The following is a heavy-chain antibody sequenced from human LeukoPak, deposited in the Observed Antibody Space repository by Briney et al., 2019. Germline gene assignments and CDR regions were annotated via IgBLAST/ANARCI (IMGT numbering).Heavy chain of an antibody. V-gene: IGHV6-1*01. J-gene: IGHJ5*02. CDR1: GDIVSGGSAG. CDR2: TYYMSNWYS. Sequence: SQTLSLTCALSGDIVSGGSAGWNWLRQSPSRGLEGLARTYYMSNWYSDYAISLKSRITINPDTSRNQFSLQLNSVTHDDTAVYYCTGGGLVRGTLHWFDPWGQGTLVTVSS. D-gene: IGHD3-10*01. CDR3: TGGGLVRGTLHWFDP.